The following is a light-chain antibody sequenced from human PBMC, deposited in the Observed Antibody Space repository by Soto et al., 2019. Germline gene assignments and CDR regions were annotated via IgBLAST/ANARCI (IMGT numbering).Light chain of an antibody. CDR2: ATS. CDR3: QQSSSSPTWT. V-gene: IGKV1-39*01. J-gene: IGKJ1*01. CDR1: QSIATY. Sequence: DIQMTQSPSPLSASVGDRVTITCRASQSIATYLNWYQHKPGKAPHLLIYATSILQSGVPSRFSGSGSGTDFTLTISGLQPEDFATYYCQQSSSSPTWTFGQGTKVDIK.